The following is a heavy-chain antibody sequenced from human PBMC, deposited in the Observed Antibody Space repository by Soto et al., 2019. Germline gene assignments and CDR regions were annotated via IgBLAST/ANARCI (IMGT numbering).Heavy chain of an antibody. CDR1: GITFSGYS. CDR2: ISSSSSTI. J-gene: IGHJ5*02. Sequence: PGVSLRLSCAASGITFSGYSMNWISQAPGKGLEWVSYISSSSSTIYYADSVKGRFTISRDNAKNSLYLQMNSLRAEDTAVYYCARDRSTLRYSSSSPPLPFDPWGQGTLVTVSS. CDR3: ARDRSTLRYSSSSPPLPFDP. D-gene: IGHD6-6*01. V-gene: IGHV3-48*01.